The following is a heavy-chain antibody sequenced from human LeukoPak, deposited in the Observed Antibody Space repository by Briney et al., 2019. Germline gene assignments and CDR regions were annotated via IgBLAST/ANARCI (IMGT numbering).Heavy chain of an antibody. CDR1: GFTFSTFA. CDR3: AREGYNYFDS. Sequence: GRSLRLSCAASGFTFSTFAMHWVRQGPGTGLESLEWVAVISYDGSNKYYADSVKGRFTISRDNSKNTLYLQMNSLRADDTAVFYCAREGYNYFDSWGQGTLVTVSS. V-gene: IGHV3-30-3*01. CDR2: ISYDGSNK. J-gene: IGHJ5*01.